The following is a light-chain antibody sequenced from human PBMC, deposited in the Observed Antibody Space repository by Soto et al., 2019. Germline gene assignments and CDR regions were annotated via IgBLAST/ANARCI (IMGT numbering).Light chain of an antibody. CDR1: QSVSSSS. J-gene: IGKJ2*01. V-gene: IGKV3-20*01. Sequence: EIVLTQSPGTLSLSPGERATLSCRASQSVSSSSLAWYQQERGQAPRLLIYGASSRATGIPDRFSGSGSGTDFTLTISRLEPEDFAVYYCQVSGRSALYTFGQGTKVDIK. CDR2: GAS. CDR3: QVSGRSALYT.